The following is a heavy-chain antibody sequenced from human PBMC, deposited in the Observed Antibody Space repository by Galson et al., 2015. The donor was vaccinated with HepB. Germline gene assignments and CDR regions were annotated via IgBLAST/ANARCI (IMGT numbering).Heavy chain of an antibody. CDR2: TYYNENT. Sequence: TLSLTCAFSGVFIGNHGYALTWLRQPPGRGLEWIGATYYNENTFYNPSLESRLSISLDTSNSLFSLYLRSVIAAAAAVYYCARKSLGNFDSWGRGTPVTVSS. V-gene: IGHV4-30-4*07. D-gene: IGHD7-27*01. J-gene: IGHJ4*02. CDR3: ARKSLGNFDS. CDR1: GVFIGNHGYA.